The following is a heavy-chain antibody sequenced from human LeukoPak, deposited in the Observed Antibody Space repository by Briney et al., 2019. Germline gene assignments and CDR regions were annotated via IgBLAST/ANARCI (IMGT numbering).Heavy chain of an antibody. Sequence: SETLSHTCTVSGGSISSFYWTWIRQPPGKGLEWIGYLYYSGSTYYNPSLKSRVTISLDTSNNQVSLKLSSVTAADTAVYYCARVVSNGDRAAFDIWGQGTMITVSS. CDR1: GGSISSFY. D-gene: IGHD2-8*01. CDR2: LYYSGST. V-gene: IGHV4-59*01. CDR3: ARVVSNGDRAAFDI. J-gene: IGHJ3*02.